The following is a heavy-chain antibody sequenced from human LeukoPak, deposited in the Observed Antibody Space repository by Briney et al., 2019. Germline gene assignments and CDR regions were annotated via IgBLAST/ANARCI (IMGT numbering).Heavy chain of an antibody. D-gene: IGHD3-10*01. CDR2: IKQDGSEK. Sequence: PGGSLRLSCVASGFTFSSYWMSWVRQAPGQGLEWVGNIKQDGSEKYYVDSVKGRFTISRDNAKNSLYLQMNSLRAEDTAVYYCARDSAEYYYGSGMAFDIWGQGTMVTVSS. J-gene: IGHJ3*02. V-gene: IGHV3-7*01. CDR1: GFTFSSYW. CDR3: ARDSAEYYYGSGMAFDI.